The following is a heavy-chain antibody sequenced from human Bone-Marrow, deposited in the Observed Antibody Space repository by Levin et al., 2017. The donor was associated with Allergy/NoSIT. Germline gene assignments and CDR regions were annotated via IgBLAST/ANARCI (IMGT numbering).Heavy chain of an antibody. CDR1: GFTFTDYA. CDR3: ARHKDYCGNGYYYYGMDV. D-gene: IGHD4-23*01. CDR2: VSWNSGTI. V-gene: IGHV3-9*01. J-gene: IGHJ6*02. Sequence: GGSLRLSCAASGFTFTDYAIHWIRQAPGRGLEWVSGVSWNSGTIGYADSVKGRFTISRDNSKNSLYLQMNCLRTEDTALYFCARHKDYCGNGYYYYGMDVWGQGTTVTVSS.